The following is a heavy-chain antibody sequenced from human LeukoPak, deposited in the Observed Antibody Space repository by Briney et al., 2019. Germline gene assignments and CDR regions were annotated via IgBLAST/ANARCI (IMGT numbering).Heavy chain of an antibody. V-gene: IGHV1-69*04. CDR2: IIPILGIA. D-gene: IGHD3-22*01. J-gene: IGHJ5*02. CDR1: GYTFTSYA. Sequence: SVKVSCKASGYTFTSYAISWVRQAPGQGLEWMGRIIPILGIANYAQKFQGRVTITADKSTSTAYMELSSLRSEDTAVYYCATVSITMIGWFDPWGQGTLVTVSS. CDR3: ATVSITMIGWFDP.